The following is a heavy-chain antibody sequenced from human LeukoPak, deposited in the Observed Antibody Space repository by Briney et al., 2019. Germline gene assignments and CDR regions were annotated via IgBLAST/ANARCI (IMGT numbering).Heavy chain of an antibody. J-gene: IGHJ4*02. V-gene: IGHV3-74*01. Sequence: GGSLRLSCAASGNYWMHWVRQAPGKGLVWVSHINSDGSWTSYADSVRGRFTISKDNAKNTVYLQMNNLRAEDTAVYYCVSFYEAYWGRGTLVTVSS. CDR3: VSFYEAY. CDR1: GNYW. CDR2: INSDGSWT. D-gene: IGHD2/OR15-2a*01.